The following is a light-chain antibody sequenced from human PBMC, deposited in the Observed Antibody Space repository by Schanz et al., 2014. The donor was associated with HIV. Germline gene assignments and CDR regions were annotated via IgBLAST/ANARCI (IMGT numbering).Light chain of an antibody. CDR3: QQSYSTPT. CDR2: AAS. V-gene: IGKV1-39*01. Sequence: DIQMTQSPASLSASLGARVTITCRASQSISSYLNWYQQKPGKAPKLLIYAASSLQSGVPSRFSGSGSGTDFTLTISSLQPEDFATYYCQQSYSTPTFGGGTKVEIK. CDR1: QSISSY. J-gene: IGKJ4*02.